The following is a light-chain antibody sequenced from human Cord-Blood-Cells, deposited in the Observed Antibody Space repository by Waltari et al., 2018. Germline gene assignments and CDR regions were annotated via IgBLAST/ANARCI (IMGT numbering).Light chain of an antibody. CDR2: WAS. CDR1: PIVLYSSNNKNY. J-gene: IGKJ1*01. CDR3: QQYYSTPLT. Sequence: DIVMTQSPDYLAVSLGEWATINCNSSPIVLYSSNNKNYLAWYQQKPGQPPKLLIYWASTRESGVPDRFSGSGSGTDFTLTISSLQAEDVAVYYCQQYYSTPLTFGQGTKVEIK. V-gene: IGKV4-1*01.